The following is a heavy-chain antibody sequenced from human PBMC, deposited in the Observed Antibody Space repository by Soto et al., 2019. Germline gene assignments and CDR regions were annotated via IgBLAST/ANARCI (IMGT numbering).Heavy chain of an antibody. CDR3: ARGRFVYSWFDP. Sequence: PSETLSLTCAVYGGSFSGYYWSWIRQPPGKGLEWIGEINHSGSTNYNPSLKSRVTISVDTSKNQFSLKLSFVTAADTAVYYCARGRFVYSWFDPWGQGTLVT. CDR1: GGSFSGYY. J-gene: IGHJ5*02. V-gene: IGHV4-34*01. D-gene: IGHD2-15*01. CDR2: INHSGST.